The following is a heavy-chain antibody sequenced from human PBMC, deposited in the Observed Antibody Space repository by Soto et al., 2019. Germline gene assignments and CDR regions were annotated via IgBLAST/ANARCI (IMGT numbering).Heavy chain of an antibody. CDR3: ARDGKIRGVIVDSGLDV. D-gene: IGHD3-10*01. V-gene: IGHV3-30*02. J-gene: IGHJ6*02. CDR1: GFSFSSYG. Sequence: PGGSLRLSCAASGFSFSSYGMHWVRQTPGEGLEWVAFMRYDGSEEYYADSVNGRFTISRDNSKNTLYLQMNRLRAEDSAVYFCARDGKIRGVIVDSGLDVWGQGTAVTVSS. CDR2: MRYDGSEE.